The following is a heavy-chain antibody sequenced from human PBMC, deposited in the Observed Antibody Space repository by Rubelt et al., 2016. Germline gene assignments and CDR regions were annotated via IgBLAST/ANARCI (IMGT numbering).Heavy chain of an antibody. D-gene: IGHD3-3*01. V-gene: IGHV1-69*04. CDR1: GGTFSSYA. CDR3: ATGGDFGVVIPNWFDP. CDR2: IIPILGIA. Sequence: QVQLVQSGAEVKKPGSSVKVSCKASGGTFSSYAISWVRQAPGQGLEWLGRIIPILGIANYAQQFQGRVTITADESTSTAYMELSSLRSEDTAVYYCATGGDFGVVIPNWFDPWGQGTLVTVSS. J-gene: IGHJ5*02.